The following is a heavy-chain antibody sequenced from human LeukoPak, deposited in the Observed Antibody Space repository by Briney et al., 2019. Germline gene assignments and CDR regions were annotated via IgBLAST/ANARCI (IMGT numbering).Heavy chain of an antibody. V-gene: IGHV1-3*01. Sequence: GASVTVSCKASGYTFTTYTMHWVRQAPGQRLDWMGWIYPGNGNTKYSQKFQDTVTITRDTSASTAYMELRSLRSEDTAVYCCARDDVNTWLLDYWGQGTLVTVSS. J-gene: IGHJ4*02. CDR1: GYTFTTYT. CDR2: IYPGNGNT. D-gene: IGHD5-12*01. CDR3: ARDDVNTWLLDY.